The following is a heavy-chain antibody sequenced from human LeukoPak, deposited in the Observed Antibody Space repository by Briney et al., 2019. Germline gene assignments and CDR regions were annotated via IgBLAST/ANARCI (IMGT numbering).Heavy chain of an antibody. CDR2: IKLDGSEK. V-gene: IGHV3-7*01. J-gene: IGHJ4*02. CDR3: ARVFNNDDSSVNYFDY. Sequence: GGSLRLSCAASGFTLSRYLMSWVRQAPGKGREWVANIKLDGSEKNYVDSVKGGFTISGDNAASTLHLQMNSLRAQNTAVYFCARVFNNDDSSVNYFDYWGQGTLVTVSS. CDR1: GFTLSRYL. D-gene: IGHD3-22*01.